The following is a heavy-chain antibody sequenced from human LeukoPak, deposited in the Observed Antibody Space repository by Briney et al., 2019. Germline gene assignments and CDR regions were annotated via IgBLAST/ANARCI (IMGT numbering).Heavy chain of an antibody. CDR1: GFTFSSYW. D-gene: IGHD3-10*01. V-gene: IGHV3-74*01. CDR2: INSDGSST. Sequence: GGSLRLSCAASGFTFSSYWMHWVRQAPGKGLVWVSRINSDGSSTSYADSVKGRFTISRDNAKNTLYLQMNSLRAEDTAVYYCAKDRGDTSFDYWGQGTLVTVSS. J-gene: IGHJ4*02. CDR3: AKDRGDTSFDY.